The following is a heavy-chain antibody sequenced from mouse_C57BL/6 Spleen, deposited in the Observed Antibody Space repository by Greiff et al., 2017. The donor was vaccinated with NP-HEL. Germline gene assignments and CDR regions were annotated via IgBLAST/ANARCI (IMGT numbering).Heavy chain of an antibody. CDR3: ARTRGSTWFAY. D-gene: IGHD1-1*01. V-gene: IGHV1-50*01. CDR2: IDPSDSYT. J-gene: IGHJ3*01. CDR1: GYTFTSYW. Sequence: QVQLQQPGAELVKPGASVKLSCKASGYTFTSYWMQWVKQRPGQGLEWIGEIDPSDSYTNYNQKFKGKATLTVDTSSSTAYMQRSSLTSEDSAVYYCARTRGSTWFAYGGQGTLVTVSA.